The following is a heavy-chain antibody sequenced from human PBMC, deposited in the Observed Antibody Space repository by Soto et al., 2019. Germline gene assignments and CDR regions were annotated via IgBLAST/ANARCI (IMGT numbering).Heavy chain of an antibody. CDR3: ASDRGYCRSGTCYREWFDP. CDR1: GYTFTTHG. Sequence: QVQLVQSGAEVKKPGASVKVSCKASGYTFTTHGISWVRQVPGQGLEWMGWVRGDNGHTNYAQSLQGRVTMTTDTSTNTAYMGLRSLRSDDTAVYYWASDRGYCRSGTCYREWFDPWGQGTLVTVSS. J-gene: IGHJ5*02. D-gene: IGHD2-15*01. CDR2: VRGDNGHT. V-gene: IGHV1-18*01.